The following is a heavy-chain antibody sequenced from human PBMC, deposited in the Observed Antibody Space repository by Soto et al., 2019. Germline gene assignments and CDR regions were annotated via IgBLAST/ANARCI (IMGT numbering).Heavy chain of an antibody. D-gene: IGHD3-16*01. Sequence: GGSLRLSCAASGFTFSSYGMHWVRQAPGKGLEWVAVISYDGSNKYYADSVKGRFTISRDNSKNTLYLQMNSLRAEDTAVYYCAKDVTELGEYYFDYWGQGTLVTVSS. CDR2: ISYDGSNK. CDR3: AKDVTELGEYYFDY. CDR1: GFTFSSYG. V-gene: IGHV3-30*18. J-gene: IGHJ4*02.